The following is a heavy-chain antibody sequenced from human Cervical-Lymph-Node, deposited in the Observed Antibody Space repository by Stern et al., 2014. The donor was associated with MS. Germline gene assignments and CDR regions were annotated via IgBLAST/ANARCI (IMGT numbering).Heavy chain of an antibody. D-gene: IGHD3-9*01. CDR2: IYWDDDK. CDR3: GHRGGGGYYDIFTLAH. V-gene: IGHV2-5*02. Sequence: QITLKESGPTLVKPTQTLTLTCTFSGFSFSTSGVGVGWIRQPPGKALEWLALIYWDDDKRYSPSLKNRLTITKDTSKNQVVLTLTNMDPVDTATYYCGHRGGGGYYDIFTLAHWGQGTLVTVSS. CDR1: GFSFSTSGVG. J-gene: IGHJ4*02.